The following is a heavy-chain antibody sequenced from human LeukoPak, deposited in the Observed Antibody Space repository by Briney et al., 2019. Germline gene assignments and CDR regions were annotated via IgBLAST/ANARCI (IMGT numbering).Heavy chain of an antibody. Sequence: PSETLSLTCTVSGGSISSGDYYWSWIRQPPGKGLEWIGYIYYSGSTYYNPSLKSRVTISVDTSKNQFSLKLSSVTAADTAVYYCARDFGTYYDILTGAFDIWGQGTMVTVSS. CDR1: GGSISSGDYY. CDR3: ARDFGTYYDILTGAFDI. V-gene: IGHV4-30-4*01. CDR2: IYYSGST. J-gene: IGHJ3*02. D-gene: IGHD3-9*01.